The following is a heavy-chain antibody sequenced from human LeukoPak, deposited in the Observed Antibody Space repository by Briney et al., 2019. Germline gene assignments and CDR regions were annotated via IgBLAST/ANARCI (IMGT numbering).Heavy chain of an antibody. CDR3: AREGYYGSGSYSAFDI. Sequence: GGSLRLSCAASGFSFRNSWMSWVRQAPGKGLEWVANIKHDGSENYYVDSVRGRFTISRDNAKSSLYLQMNSLRAEDTAVYYCAREGYYGSGSYSAFDIWGQGTMVTVSS. J-gene: IGHJ3*02. D-gene: IGHD3-10*01. V-gene: IGHV3-7*01. CDR1: GFSFRNSW. CDR2: IKHDGSEN.